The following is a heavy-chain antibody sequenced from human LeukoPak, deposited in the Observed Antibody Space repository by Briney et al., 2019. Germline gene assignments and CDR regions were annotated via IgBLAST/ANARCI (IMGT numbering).Heavy chain of an antibody. V-gene: IGHV1-18*01. Sequence: ASVKVSCKTSGYTFTNFRIHWVRQAPGQGFEWMGWISPSNGYTEYEQKLQGRLTMTTDTSTTTAHMELWSLTFDDTAIYYCARDSYYGGHFAFFEHWGQGTLVTVSS. CDR3: ARDSYYGGHFAFFEH. CDR1: GYTFTNFR. J-gene: IGHJ4*02. D-gene: IGHD4-23*01. CDR2: ISPSNGYT.